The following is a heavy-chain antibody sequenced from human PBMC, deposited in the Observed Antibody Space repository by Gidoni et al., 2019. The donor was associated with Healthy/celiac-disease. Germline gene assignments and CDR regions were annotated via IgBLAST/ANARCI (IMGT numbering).Heavy chain of an antibody. J-gene: IGHJ4*02. D-gene: IGHD3-22*01. CDR3: AKGVTMIVVVTHFDY. CDR2: ISWNSGSI. CDR1: GFPFDVYA. Sequence: EVQLVESGGGLVQPGRSLRLSCPASGFPFDVYAMHWVRQAPGKGLEWVSGISWNSGSIGYADSVKGRFTISRDNAKNSLYLQMNSLRAEDTALYYCAKGVTMIVVVTHFDYWGQGTLVTVSS. V-gene: IGHV3-9*01.